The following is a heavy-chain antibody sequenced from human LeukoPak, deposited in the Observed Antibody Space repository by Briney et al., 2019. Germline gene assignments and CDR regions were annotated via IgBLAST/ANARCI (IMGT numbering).Heavy chain of an antibody. CDR3: ARSVGGRGNGWFDP. V-gene: IGHV1-18*01. D-gene: IGHD3-10*01. Sequence: GASVKVSCKASGYTFTSYGFSWVRQAPGQGLEWMGWISAYNGNTNYAQKLQGRVTMTTDTSTSTAYMELRSLRSDDTAVYYCARSVGGRGNGWFDPWGQGTLVTVSS. CDR1: GYTFTSYG. CDR2: ISAYNGNT. J-gene: IGHJ5*02.